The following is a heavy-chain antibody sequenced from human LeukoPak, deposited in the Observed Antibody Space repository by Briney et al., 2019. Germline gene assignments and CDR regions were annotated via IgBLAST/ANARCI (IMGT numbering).Heavy chain of an antibody. CDR2: IRYDGHNK. D-gene: IGHD3-22*01. CDR3: AKSQNYYDNSGYYYLDY. CDR1: GISFSSFG. V-gene: IGHV3-30*02. J-gene: IGHJ4*02. Sequence: GESLKISCAASGISFSSFGMHWVRQAPGKGLEWVTFIRYDGHNKYYADSVKGRFTISRDNSKNTLYLQMNSLRPEDTAVYYCAKSQNYYDNSGYYYLDYWGQGNLVTVSS.